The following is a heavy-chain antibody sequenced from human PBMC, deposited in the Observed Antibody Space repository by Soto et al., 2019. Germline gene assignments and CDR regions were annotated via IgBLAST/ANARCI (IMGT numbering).Heavy chain of an antibody. CDR3: GKAGGSELRYFDWPEVGV. Sequence: QVHVVESGGGVVQPGTSLRLSCTASGFSFFHYGFAWIRQAPGKGLEWVAVVTYDSSEKYYADSVKGRFTISRDNSKNTVYLQMDSLQHNDSAIYYCGKAGGSELRYFDWPEVGVWGQGTLVTVSS. CDR1: GFSFFHYG. J-gene: IGHJ4*02. CDR2: VTYDSSEK. V-gene: IGHV3-30*18. D-gene: IGHD3-9*01.